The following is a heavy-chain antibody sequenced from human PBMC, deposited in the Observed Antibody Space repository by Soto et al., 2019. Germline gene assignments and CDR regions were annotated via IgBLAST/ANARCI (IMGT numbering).Heavy chain of an antibody. CDR1: VYTFSGYL. D-gene: IGHD2-2*01. V-gene: IGHV1-2*04. Sequence: LVNLSRKSVVYTFSGYLMRRGSQTKKQGLEWIGWINTNIGGTNYTQKCEGWFTMTRDTSISTAYMELSRPRSDDTAVYYCARAQGDGDIVVVPPAIDDGGLYYYVMDVWGKGTTVTVSS. CDR3: ARAQGDGDIVVVPPAIDDGGLYYYVMDV. CDR2: INTNIGGT. J-gene: IGHJ6*01.